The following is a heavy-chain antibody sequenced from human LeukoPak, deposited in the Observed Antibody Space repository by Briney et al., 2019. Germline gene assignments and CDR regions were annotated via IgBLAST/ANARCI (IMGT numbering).Heavy chain of an antibody. CDR3: ATHSY. CDR2: ISSSSSYI. CDR1: GCTFSSYI. J-gene: IGHJ4*02. Sequence: GGSLTLSCASSGCTFSSYIMNWLRQAPGKGLEWVSSISSSSSYIYYADSVKGRFTISRDNAKNSLYLQMNSLRAEDTAVYYCATHSYWGQGTLVTVSS. V-gene: IGHV3-21*01.